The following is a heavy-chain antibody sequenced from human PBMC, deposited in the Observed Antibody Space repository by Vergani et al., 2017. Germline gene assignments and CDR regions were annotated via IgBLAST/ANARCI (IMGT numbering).Heavy chain of an antibody. Sequence: QVQLQDSGPGLVKPSQTLSLTCTVSGGSISSGGYYWSWIRQHPGKGLEWIGYIYYSGSTYYNPSLKSRVTISVDRSKNQFSLKLSSVTAADTAVYYCARLRDESSGYYYGNYFDYWGQGTLVTVSS. V-gene: IGHV4-31*03. D-gene: IGHD3-22*01. CDR1: GGSISSGGYY. J-gene: IGHJ4*02. CDR2: IYYSGST. CDR3: ARLRDESSGYYYGNYFDY.